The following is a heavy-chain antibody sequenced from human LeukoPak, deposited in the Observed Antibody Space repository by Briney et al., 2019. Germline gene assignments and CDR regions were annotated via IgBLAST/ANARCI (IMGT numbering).Heavy chain of an antibody. CDR2: INSDGSST. D-gene: IGHD2-15*01. CDR1: RFTFISYW. Sequence: GGALRHSCAACRFTFISYWMHWLRQAPGKGLAGVSRINSDGSSTSYADSVKGRFTISRDNAKNTLYLQMNSLRAEDTAVYYCAGAKDRGSPYYMDVWGKGTTVTVSS. CDR3: AGAKDRGSPYYMDV. J-gene: IGHJ6*03. V-gene: IGHV3-74*01.